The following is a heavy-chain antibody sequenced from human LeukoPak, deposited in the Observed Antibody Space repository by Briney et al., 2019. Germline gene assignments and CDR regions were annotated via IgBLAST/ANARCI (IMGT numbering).Heavy chain of an antibody. Sequence: GGSLRLSCAASGFTFSSYAMSWVRQAPGKGLEWVSVISGSGGSTYSADSVKGRFTISRDNSKNTLYLQMNSLRAEHTAVCFCAKSQDGGRLFHFDYWGQGTLVTVSS. CDR3: AKSQDGGRLFHFDY. CDR2: ISGSGGST. D-gene: IGHD1-26*01. J-gene: IGHJ4*02. V-gene: IGHV3-23*01. CDR1: GFTFSSYA.